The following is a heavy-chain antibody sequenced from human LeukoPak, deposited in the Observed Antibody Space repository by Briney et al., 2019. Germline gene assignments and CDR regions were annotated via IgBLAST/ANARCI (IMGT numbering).Heavy chain of an antibody. V-gene: IGHV4-59*01. CDR1: GGSISSYY. D-gene: IGHD6-19*01. J-gene: IGHJ3*02. CDR2: IYYSGST. Sequence: PSETLSLTCTVSGGSISSYYWSWIRQPPGKGLEWIGYIYYSGSTNYNPSLKSRVTISVDTSKNQFSLNLSSVTAADTAVYYCARYSSGWRSFDIRGQGTMVTVSS. CDR3: ARYSSGWRSFDI.